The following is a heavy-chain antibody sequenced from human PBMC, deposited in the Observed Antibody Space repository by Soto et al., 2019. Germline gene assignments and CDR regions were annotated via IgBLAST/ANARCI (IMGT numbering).Heavy chain of an antibody. V-gene: IGHV3-33*01. CDR3: ARDEKEYYDSSGYFAY. D-gene: IGHD3-22*01. Sequence: QVQLVESGGGVVQPGRSLRLSCAASGFTFSTYAMHWVRQAPGKGLEWGATIWYDGRNKYYADSVKGRSTISRDNSRNTLYLQMNSLRAEDTALYYCARDEKEYYDSSGYFAYWGQGTLVTVSS. CDR1: GFTFSTYA. J-gene: IGHJ4*02. CDR2: IWYDGRNK.